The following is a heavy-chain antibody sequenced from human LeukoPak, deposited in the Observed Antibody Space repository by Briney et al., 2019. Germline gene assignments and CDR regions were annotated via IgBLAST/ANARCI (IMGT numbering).Heavy chain of an antibody. Sequence: PGGSLRLSCAASGFTFSSYEMNWVRQAPGKGLEWVSYISSSGSTIYYADSVKGRFTISRDNAKNSLYLQMNSLRAEDTAVYYCASQMVRIGYWGQGTLVTVSS. J-gene: IGHJ4*02. D-gene: IGHD3-10*01. CDR1: GFTFSSYE. CDR3: ASQMVRIGY. CDR2: ISSSGSTI. V-gene: IGHV3-48*03.